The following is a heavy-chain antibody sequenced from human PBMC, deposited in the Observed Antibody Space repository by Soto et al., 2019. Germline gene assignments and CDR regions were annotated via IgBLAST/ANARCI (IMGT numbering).Heavy chain of an antibody. V-gene: IGHV4-34*01. Sequence: QVQLQQSGAGLLKPSETLSLTCDVYGGSFSGYIWTWIRQTPGKRLQWIGQINHSGSANYNPSLKSRVTISVHTSKSQFSLELSSVTAADTAVYYCARGLISGSHYSGGWYYFDSWGQGTHVTVSS. CDR1: GGSFSGYI. J-gene: IGHJ4*02. CDR3: ARGLISGSHYSGGWYYFDS. D-gene: IGHD1-26*01. CDR2: INHSGSA.